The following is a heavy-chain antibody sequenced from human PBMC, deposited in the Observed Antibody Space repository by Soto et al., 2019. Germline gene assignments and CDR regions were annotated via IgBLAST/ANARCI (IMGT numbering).Heavy chain of an antibody. CDR3: AKALAEGSGYTDY. V-gene: IGHV4-4*07. CDR2: ISSSGRT. CDR1: GGSISTYI. J-gene: IGHJ4*02. Sequence: QVQLQESGPGLAKTSETLSLTCSVSGGSISTYIWSWIRQSGGKRLEWIGRISSSGRTSYNPSLKSRVTMSIDTSKSQFSLKLNSVTAADTAMYYCAKALAEGSGYTDYWGQGTLVTVSS. D-gene: IGHD5-12*01.